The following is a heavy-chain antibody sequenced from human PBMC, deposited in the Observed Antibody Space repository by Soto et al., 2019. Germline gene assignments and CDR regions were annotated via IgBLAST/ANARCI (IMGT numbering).Heavy chain of an antibody. Sequence: EVQLVESGGGLVQPGGSLRLSCAASGFTVSSNYMNWVRQAPGKGLEWVSLIYSGGRTLYADSVKGRFTISRDESKNTVYLQLNSLRVEDTAVYYCARDLSHYWDFDLWGRGTLVTVSS. CDR2: IYSGGRT. V-gene: IGHV3-66*01. CDR1: GFTVSSNY. J-gene: IGHJ2*01. CDR3: ARDLSHYWDFDL.